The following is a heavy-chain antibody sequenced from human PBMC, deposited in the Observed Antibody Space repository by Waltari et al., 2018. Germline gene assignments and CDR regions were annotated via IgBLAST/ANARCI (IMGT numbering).Heavy chain of an antibody. CDR3: ARAGTTLIWGVAE. CDR2: INPSGGGT. V-gene: IGHV1-46*01. D-gene: IGHD3-10*01. CDR1: GYIFTDFS. Sequence: QVQLVQSGAEVKRPGAAVKVSSQASGYIFTDFSMHWVRQAPGQGLEWMGIINPSGGGTTYTQKFQDRVTMTRDTSTNTVYMELSSLRSEDTAVYYCARAGTTLIWGVAEWGQGTLVTVSS. J-gene: IGHJ4*02.